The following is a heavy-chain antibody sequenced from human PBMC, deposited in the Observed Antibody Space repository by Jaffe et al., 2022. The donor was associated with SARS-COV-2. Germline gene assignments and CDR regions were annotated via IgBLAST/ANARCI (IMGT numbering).Heavy chain of an antibody. V-gene: IGHV3-30*18. J-gene: IGHJ4*02. CDR1: GFTFTSYA. Sequence: QVQLVESGGGVVQPGRSLRLSCAASGFTFTSYAMHWVRQAPGKGLEWVAVIPYDGSNTDYADSVKGRFTISRDNSKNTMYLQLNSLRAEDTAVYYCAKVLGDYSSPYSFDFWGQGTLVTVSS. CDR3: AKVLGDYSSPYSFDF. D-gene: IGHD4-4*01. CDR2: IPYDGSNT.